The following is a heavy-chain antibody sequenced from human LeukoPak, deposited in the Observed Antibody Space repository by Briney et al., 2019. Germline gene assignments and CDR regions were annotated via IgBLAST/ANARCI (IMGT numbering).Heavy chain of an antibody. J-gene: IGHJ4*02. CDR1: GFSLSTSGMC. Sequence: SGPTLVNPTQTLTLTCAFSGFSLSTSGMCVNCIRQPPGKALEWLARIEWDDDKFYSTSLKTRLSIFKDTSKNQVVLTLTNVGPVDTATYYCVRSRRYVGLSHDYWSQGTLVTVSS. CDR2: IEWDDDK. V-gene: IGHV2-70*17. D-gene: IGHD3-16*02. CDR3: VRSRRYVGLSHDY.